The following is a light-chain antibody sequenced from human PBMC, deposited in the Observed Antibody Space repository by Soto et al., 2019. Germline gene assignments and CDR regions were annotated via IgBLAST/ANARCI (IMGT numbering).Light chain of an antibody. CDR3: LLFYSGPRV. J-gene: IGLJ2*01. Sequence: QAVVTQEPSLTVSPGGTVTLTCGSSTGAATSSHYPYWFQQRPGQAPRTLIYNTSNKHSWTPARFSGSLLGGKAALTLSGAQPEDEADYYCLLFYSGPRVFGGGTKLTVL. V-gene: IGLV7-46*01. CDR2: NTS. CDR1: TGAATSSHY.